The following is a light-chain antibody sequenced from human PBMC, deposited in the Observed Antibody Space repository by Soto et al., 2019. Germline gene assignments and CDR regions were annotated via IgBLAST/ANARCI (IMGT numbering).Light chain of an antibody. CDR1: SSNIGSNT. CDR2: DND. CDR3: ATWDDSRNGYV. V-gene: IGLV1-44*01. J-gene: IGLJ1*01. Sequence: QSVLTQPPSASGTPRQRVTISASGSSSNIGSNTVSWYQQVPGTAPKLLIYDNDERPSGVPGRFSGSKSGTSASLAISGLQSEDEADYYCATWDDSRNGYVFGPGTKLTVL.